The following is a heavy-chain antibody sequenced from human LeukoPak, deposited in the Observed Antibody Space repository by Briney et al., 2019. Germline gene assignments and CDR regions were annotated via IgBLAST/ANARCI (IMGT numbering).Heavy chain of an antibody. CDR2: ISWDGGST. Sequence: GGSLRLSCAASGFTFDDYTMHWVRQAPGKGLEWVSLISWDGGSTYYADSVKGRFTISRDNSKNSLYLQMNSLRTEDTALYYCARPPGIYSSSSGYFDYWGQGTLVTVSS. CDR1: GFTFDDYT. J-gene: IGHJ4*02. V-gene: IGHV3-43*01. D-gene: IGHD6-6*01. CDR3: ARPPGIYSSSSGYFDY.